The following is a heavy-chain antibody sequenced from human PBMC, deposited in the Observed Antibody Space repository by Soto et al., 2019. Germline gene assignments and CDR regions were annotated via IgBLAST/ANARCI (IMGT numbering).Heavy chain of an antibody. CDR2: ISAYNGNI. CDR1: GYTFTSYG. Sequence: ASVKVSCKASGYTFTSYGISWVRQAPGQGLEWMGWISAYNGNINYAQKLQGRVTMTTDTSTSTAYMELRSLRSDDTAVYYCARDYKKWLDHDAFDIWGQGTMVTVSS. D-gene: IGHD6-19*01. J-gene: IGHJ3*02. CDR3: ARDYKKWLDHDAFDI. V-gene: IGHV1-18*01.